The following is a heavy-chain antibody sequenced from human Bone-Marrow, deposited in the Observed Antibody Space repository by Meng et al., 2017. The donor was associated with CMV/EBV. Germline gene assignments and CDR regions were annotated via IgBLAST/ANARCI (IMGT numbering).Heavy chain of an antibody. Sequence: GGSLRLSCAAAGFNFSNYGIHWVRQAPGKGLEWVAIIWYDGSHRYYADSVQGRFTISRDNSKNTVHLQMNSLRAEDTAVYYCARARGGLVRFDYWGQGTLVTVSS. CDR3: ARARGGLVRFDY. J-gene: IGHJ4*02. CDR1: GFNFSNYG. D-gene: IGHD6-19*01. V-gene: IGHV3-33*01. CDR2: IWYDGSHR.